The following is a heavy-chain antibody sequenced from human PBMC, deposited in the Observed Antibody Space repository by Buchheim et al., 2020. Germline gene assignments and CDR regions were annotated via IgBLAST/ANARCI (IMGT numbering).Heavy chain of an antibody. Sequence: QVQLVQSGAEVKKPGSSVKASCKASGGTFSSFAISWVRQAPGQGLEWMGGIIPIFGTANYAQKFQGRVTITADESTSTAYMELSSLRSEDTAVYYCARTVVVAATPGYYYDSSPYYFDYWGQGTL. D-gene: IGHD2-15*01. CDR3: ARTVVVAATPGYYYDSSPYYFDY. CDR1: GGTFSSFA. J-gene: IGHJ4*02. CDR2: IIPIFGTA. V-gene: IGHV1-69*01.